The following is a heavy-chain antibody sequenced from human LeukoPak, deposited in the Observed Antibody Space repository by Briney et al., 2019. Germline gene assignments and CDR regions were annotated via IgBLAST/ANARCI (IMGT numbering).Heavy chain of an antibody. CDR2: IYSEGST. V-gene: IGHV3-53*05. CDR1: GFAVSSKY. J-gene: IGHJ4*02. CDR3: ARGPWDY. Sequence: GGSLRLSCAASGFAVSSKYMTWVRQAPGKGMEWVSVIYSEGSTFYADSVKGRFTISRDNAKNTLFLQMNSPKPEATAVYYCARGPWDYWGQGTLVTVSP.